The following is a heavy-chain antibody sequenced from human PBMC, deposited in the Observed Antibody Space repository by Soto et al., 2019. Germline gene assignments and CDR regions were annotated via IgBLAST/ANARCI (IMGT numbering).Heavy chain of an antibody. Sequence: VQLVESGGGLVQPGGSLRLSCAASGFSFDNYWMQWVRQSPGKGLVWVSRISIDGSSTNYADSVKGRFTISRDNAKKALYLLMSSLRAEDTAVYYCASDRAPGEMATTFDYWGLGPLVTVSS. J-gene: IGHJ4*02. D-gene: IGHD1-1*01. CDR2: ISIDGSST. V-gene: IGHV3-74*01. CDR1: GFSFDNYW. CDR3: ASDRAPGEMATTFDY.